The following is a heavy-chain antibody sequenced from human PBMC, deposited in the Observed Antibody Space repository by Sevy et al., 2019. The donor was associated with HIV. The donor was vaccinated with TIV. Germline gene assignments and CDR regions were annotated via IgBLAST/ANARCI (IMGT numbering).Heavy chain of an antibody. Sequence: GGSLRLSCVGSGFTFSRHAMHWVRQAPGKGLEWVAVILYDGSNKYYADSVKGRFTISRDNSKNTLDPEMNSLRPEDTAVYYCARSAVAGIEAWFDPWGLGTLVTVSS. D-gene: IGHD6-19*01. CDR1: GFTFSRHA. CDR2: ILYDGSNK. CDR3: ARSAVAGIEAWFDP. J-gene: IGHJ5*02. V-gene: IGHV3-30-3*01.